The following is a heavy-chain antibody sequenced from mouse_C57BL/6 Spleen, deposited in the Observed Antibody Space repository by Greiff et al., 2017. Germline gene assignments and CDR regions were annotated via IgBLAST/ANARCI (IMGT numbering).Heavy chain of an antibody. V-gene: IGHV1-18*01. CDR1: GYTFTDYN. CDR3: SSSPVYYGNYDFDY. D-gene: IGHD2-1*01. Sequence: EVQLQQSGPELVKPGASVKIPCKASGYTFTDYNMDWVKQSNGKSLEWIGDINPNNGCTIYNQKFKGKATLTVAKSSSAADMELRSLISEDTAVYDGSSSPVYYGNYDFDYWGQGTTLTVSS. CDR2: INPNNGCT. J-gene: IGHJ2*01.